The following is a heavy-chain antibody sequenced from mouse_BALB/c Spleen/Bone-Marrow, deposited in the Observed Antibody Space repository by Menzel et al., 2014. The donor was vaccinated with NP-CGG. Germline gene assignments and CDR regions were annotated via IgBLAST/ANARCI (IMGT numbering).Heavy chain of an antibody. Sequence: EVQLQQSGPELVMPGALVKISCKTSGYTFTEYTINWVKQSHGKSLEWIVGINPNTGGTSYNQHFKGKATLTVDKPSSTAYMERRSLTSDDSAVYFCAGDCGSRPKWYFDVWGAGTTVTVSS. CDR2: INPNTGGT. D-gene: IGHD1-1*01. J-gene: IGHJ1*01. CDR1: GYTFTEYT. CDR3: AGDCGSRPKWYFDV. V-gene: IGHV1-18*01.